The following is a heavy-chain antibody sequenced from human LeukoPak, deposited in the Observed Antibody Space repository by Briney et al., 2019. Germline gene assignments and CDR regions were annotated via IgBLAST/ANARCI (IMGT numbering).Heavy chain of an antibody. J-gene: IGHJ6*03. D-gene: IGHD6-13*01. V-gene: IGHV4-39*01. CDR3: ARLAADTWYYMDV. Sequence: PSETLSLTCTVSGGSISSYYWGWIRQPPGKGLEWIGSIYYSGSTYYNPSLKSRVTISVDTSKNQFSLKLSSVTAADTAVYYCARLAADTWYYMDVWGKGTTVTISS. CDR1: GGSISSYY. CDR2: IYYSGST.